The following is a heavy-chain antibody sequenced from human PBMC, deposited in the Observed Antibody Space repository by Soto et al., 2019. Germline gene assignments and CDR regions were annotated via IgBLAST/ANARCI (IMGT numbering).Heavy chain of an antibody. V-gene: IGHV3-21*06. Sequence: EVQLVESGGGLVKPGGSQRLSCAASGSTVTRYSMNWVRQAPGKGLEWVSSISSTTNYIYYGDSMKGRFTISRDNAKNSLYLEMNSLRAEDTAVYYCARESEDLTSNFDYWGQGTLVTVSS. CDR2: ISSTTNYI. CDR3: ARESEDLTSNFDY. CDR1: GSTVTRYS. J-gene: IGHJ4*02.